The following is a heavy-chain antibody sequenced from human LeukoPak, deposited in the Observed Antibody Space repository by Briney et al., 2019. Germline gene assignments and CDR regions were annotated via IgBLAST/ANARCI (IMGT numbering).Heavy chain of an antibody. J-gene: IGHJ4*02. V-gene: IGHV1-2*02. CDR1: GDTFTGYY. CDR2: INPNSGGT. D-gene: IGHD3-10*01. Sequence: ASVKVSCKASGDTFTGYYIHWVRQAPGQGLEWMGWINPNSGGTNYAQKFQGRVTFTADESTSTAYMELSSLRPEDTAVYYCARDLVGSAISYSSGAWDYWGQGTLVTVSS. CDR3: ARDLVGSAISYSSGAWDY.